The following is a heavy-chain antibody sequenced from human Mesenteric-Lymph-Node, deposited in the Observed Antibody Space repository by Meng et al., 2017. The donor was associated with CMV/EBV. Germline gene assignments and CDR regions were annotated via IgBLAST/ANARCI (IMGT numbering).Heavy chain of an antibody. J-gene: IGHJ3*02. Sequence: GGSLRLSCAASGFTFSSYGMHWVRQAPGKGLEWVAFIRYDGSNKYYADSVKGRFTISRDNAKNSLYLQMNSLRAEDTAVYYCARDGDYYDSSGYYYGAFDIWGQGTMVTVSS. D-gene: IGHD3-22*01. CDR1: GFTFSSYG. V-gene: IGHV3-30*02. CDR3: ARDGDYYDSSGYYYGAFDI. CDR2: IRYDGSNK.